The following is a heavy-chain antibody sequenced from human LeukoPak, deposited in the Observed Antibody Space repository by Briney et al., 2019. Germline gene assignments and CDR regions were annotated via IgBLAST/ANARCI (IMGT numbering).Heavy chain of an antibody. CDR1: GFTFDDYA. V-gene: IGHV3-9*03. CDR3: AKGVLRFLEWLFDY. D-gene: IGHD3-3*01. J-gene: IGHJ4*02. CDR2: ISWNSGSI. Sequence: GGSLRPSCAASGFTFDDYAMHWVRQAPGKGLEWVSGISWNSGSIGYADSVKGRFTISRDNAKNSLYLQMNSLRAEDMALYYCAKGVLRFLEWLFDYWGQGTLVTVSS.